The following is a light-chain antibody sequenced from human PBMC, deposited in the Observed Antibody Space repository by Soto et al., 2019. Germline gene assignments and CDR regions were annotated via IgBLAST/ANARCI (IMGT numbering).Light chain of an antibody. Sequence: DIQLTQSPSFLSASVGDRVTITCRASQGISSYLAWYQQKPGEAPKFLIYAASTLRGGVPSSFRGSGSGTEFTLTINSLQPEDFATYYCQELNDYPITFGQGTRLEIK. V-gene: IGKV1-9*01. CDR1: QGISSY. CDR3: QELNDYPIT. CDR2: AAS. J-gene: IGKJ5*01.